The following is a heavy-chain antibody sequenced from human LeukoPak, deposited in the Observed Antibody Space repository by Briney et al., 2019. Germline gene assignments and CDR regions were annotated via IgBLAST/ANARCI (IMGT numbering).Heavy chain of an antibody. D-gene: IGHD3-22*01. CDR3: CRQPRWSSGYYYGSWSLDY. J-gene: IGHJ4*02. V-gene: IGHV1-2*02. CDR2: INPNSVIT. Sequence: ASVKLSCKASGYTVTGCYMHWVRQAPGQRLEWMGWINPNSVITNYAQKFQVRGTMTRDTSISTTYMELSSLTSYHSAVYDCCRQPRWSSGYYYGSWSLDYWGQGTLVTVSS. CDR1: GYTVTGCY.